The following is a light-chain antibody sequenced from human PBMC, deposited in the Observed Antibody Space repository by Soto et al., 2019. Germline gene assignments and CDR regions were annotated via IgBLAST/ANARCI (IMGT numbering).Light chain of an antibody. V-gene: IGKV3-15*01. CDR3: QQYNHWPLYT. CDR2: DAS. CDR1: QSVSRN. Sequence: EVVRTQSPATLSVSPGERATLSCRASQSVSRNFAWYQQRPGRAPRLLIYDASTRATNIPTRFSGSGSGTEFTLTISSLQSEDFAVYYCQQYNHWPLYTFGQGTKLEIK. J-gene: IGKJ2*01.